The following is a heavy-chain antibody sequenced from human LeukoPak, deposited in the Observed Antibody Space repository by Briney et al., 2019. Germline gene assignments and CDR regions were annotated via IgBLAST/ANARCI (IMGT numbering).Heavy chain of an antibody. V-gene: IGHV3-23*01. D-gene: IGHD6-13*01. CDR2: IYENGGTT. J-gene: IGHJ6*02. CDR3: AKAIYSSSRMDV. CDR1: GFTFRSHA. Sequence: GGSLRLSCVGSGFTFRSHAMSWVRQAPEKGLEFVSGIYENGGTTYYADSVKGRFSISRDNSKNTLYLQMDSLRGEDTAVYYCAKAIYSSSRMDVWGQGTTVTVSS.